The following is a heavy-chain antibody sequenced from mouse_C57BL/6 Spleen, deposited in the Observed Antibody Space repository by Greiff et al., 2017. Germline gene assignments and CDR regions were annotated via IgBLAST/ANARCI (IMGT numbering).Heavy chain of an antibody. D-gene: IGHD2-3*01. J-gene: IGHJ3*01. V-gene: IGHV1-15*01. CDR3: TGGYYPFAY. Sequence: QVHVKQSGAELVRPGASVTLSCKASGYTFTDYEMHWVKQTPVHGLEWIGAIDPETGGTAYNQKFKGKAILTADKSSSTAYMELRSLTSEDSAVYYCTGGYYPFAYWGQGTLVTVSA. CDR1: GYTFTDYE. CDR2: IDPETGGT.